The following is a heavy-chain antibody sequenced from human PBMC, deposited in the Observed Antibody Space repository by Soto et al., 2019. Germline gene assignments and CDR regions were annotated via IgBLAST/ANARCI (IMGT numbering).Heavy chain of an antibody. CDR2: ISYDGSNK. D-gene: IGHD5-18*01. V-gene: IGHV3-30-3*01. CDR3: ARGGYSWYYFDY. Sequence: GGSLRLSCAASGFTLSSYAMHWVRQDPDKGLEWVAVISYDGSNKYYADSMKGRSTISRDNSKNTLYLQMNSLRAEDTAVYYCARGGYSWYYFDYWGQGTLVTVSS. J-gene: IGHJ4*02. CDR1: GFTLSSYA.